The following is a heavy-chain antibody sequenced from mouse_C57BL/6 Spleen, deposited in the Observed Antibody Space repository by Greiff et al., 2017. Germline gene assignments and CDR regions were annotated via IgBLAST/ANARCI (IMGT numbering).Heavy chain of an antibody. Sequence: QVQLQQPGAELVKPGASVKLSCKASGYTFTSYWMHWVKQRPGQGLEWIGMIHPNSGSTNYNEKFKSKATLTVDKSSSTAYMQLSSLTSEDSAVYYCARWGLRDGMDYWGQGTSVTVSS. CDR1: GYTFTSYW. J-gene: IGHJ4*01. V-gene: IGHV1-64*01. CDR2: IHPNSGST. CDR3: ARWGLRDGMDY. D-gene: IGHD2-4*01.